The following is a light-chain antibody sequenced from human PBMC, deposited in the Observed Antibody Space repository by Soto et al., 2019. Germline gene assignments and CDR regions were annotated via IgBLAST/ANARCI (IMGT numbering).Light chain of an antibody. Sequence: QSALTQPASVSGSPGQSITISCTGTSSDIGAYNSVSWYQQHPGKAPILMIYEVSNRPSGVSNRFSASKSGNTASLTISGRQAEDEADYYCSSRTTSNPFVFGTGTKLTVL. CDR1: SSDIGAYNS. CDR3: SSRTTSNPFV. J-gene: IGLJ1*01. CDR2: EVS. V-gene: IGLV2-14*01.